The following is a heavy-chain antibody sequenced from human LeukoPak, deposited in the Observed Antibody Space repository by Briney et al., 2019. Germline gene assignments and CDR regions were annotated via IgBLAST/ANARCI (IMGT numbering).Heavy chain of an antibody. CDR3: ARSSGRGYYLFSYDFDY. J-gene: IGHJ4*02. V-gene: IGHV3-11*01. Sequence: GGSLRLSCAASGFTFSDYYMSWIRQAPGKGLEWVSYISTSGSTIYYADSVKGRFTISRDNAKNSLYLQMNSLRAEDTAVYYCARSSGRGYYLFSYDFDYWGQGTLVTVSS. CDR1: GFTFSDYY. D-gene: IGHD3-22*01. CDR2: ISTSGSTI.